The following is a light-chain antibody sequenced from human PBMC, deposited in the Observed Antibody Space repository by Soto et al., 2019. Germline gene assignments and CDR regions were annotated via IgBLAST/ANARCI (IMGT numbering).Light chain of an antibody. CDR1: QSVSSSY. CDR2: GAS. Sequence: PGERATISGRASQSVSSSYLAWYQQKPGQAPRLLIYGASSRATGIPDRFSGSGSGTDFTLTITRLEPEDSAVYYCQQYGSSGTFGQGTKVDIK. J-gene: IGKJ1*01. V-gene: IGKV3-20*01. CDR3: QQYGSSGT.